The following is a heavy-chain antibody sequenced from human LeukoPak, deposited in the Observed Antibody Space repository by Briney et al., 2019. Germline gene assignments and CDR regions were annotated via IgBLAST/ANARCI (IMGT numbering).Heavy chain of an antibody. J-gene: IGHJ5*02. CDR3: ARDGRHYYGSGSYYLDWFDP. CDR2: ISGSGGST. D-gene: IGHD3-10*01. Sequence: PGGSLRLSCAASGFTFSSYAMSWVRQAPGKGLEWVSAISGSGGSTYYADSVKGRFTISRDNSKNTLYLQMNSLRAEDTALYHCARDGRHYYGSGSYYLDWFDPWGQGTLVTFSS. V-gene: IGHV3-23*01. CDR1: GFTFSSYA.